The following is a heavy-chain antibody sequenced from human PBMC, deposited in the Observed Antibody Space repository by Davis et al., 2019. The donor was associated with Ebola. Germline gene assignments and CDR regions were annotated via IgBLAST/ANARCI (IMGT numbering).Heavy chain of an antibody. Sequence: PSETLSLTCAVSGYSISSGYYWGWIRQPPGKGLEWIGSIYHSGSTYYNPSLKSRVTISVDTSKNQFSLKLSSVTAADTAVYYCAREQIWGSSFDYWGQGTLVTVSS. D-gene: IGHD3-16*01. J-gene: IGHJ4*02. CDR1: GYSISSGYY. V-gene: IGHV4-38-2*02. CDR2: IYHSGST. CDR3: AREQIWGSSFDY.